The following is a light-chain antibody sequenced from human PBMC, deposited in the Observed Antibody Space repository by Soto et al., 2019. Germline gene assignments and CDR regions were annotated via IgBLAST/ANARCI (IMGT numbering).Light chain of an antibody. CDR3: QQLTSYPRT. J-gene: IGKJ1*01. Sequence: DIQLTQSPSFLSASVGDRVTITCRASQGISNYLAWYQQKSGKAPKLLIYGASTLQSGVPSRFIGGGSVTDFTLTISSLQPEDVATYYCQQLTSYPRTFGQGTKVEIK. CDR1: QGISNY. CDR2: GAS. V-gene: IGKV1-9*01.